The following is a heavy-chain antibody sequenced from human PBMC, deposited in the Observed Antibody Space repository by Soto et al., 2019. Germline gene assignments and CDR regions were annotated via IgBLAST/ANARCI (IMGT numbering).Heavy chain of an antibody. Sequence: QVQLVQSGAEVKKPGASVKVSCKASGYTFTSYGISWVRQAPGQGLEWMGWISAYNGNTNYAQKLQGRVIMTTDTSTSTAYMELRSLRSDDTAVYYCARQADYNILTGYYNPRFDYWGQGTLVTVSS. J-gene: IGHJ4*02. CDR2: ISAYNGNT. V-gene: IGHV1-18*01. D-gene: IGHD3-9*01. CDR3: ARQADYNILTGYYNPRFDY. CDR1: GYTFTSYG.